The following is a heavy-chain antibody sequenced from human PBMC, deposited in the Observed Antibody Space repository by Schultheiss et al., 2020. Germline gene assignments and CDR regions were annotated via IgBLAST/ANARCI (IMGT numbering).Heavy chain of an antibody. CDR2: IYSGGST. CDR1: GFTVSSNY. D-gene: IGHD6-6*01. V-gene: IGHV3-66*01. J-gene: IGHJ4*02. Sequence: GGSLRLSCAASGFTVSSNYMTWVRQAPGKGLEWVSLIYSGGSTYYADSVKGRFTISRDNAKNSLYLQMNSLRAEDTAVYYCARDKIGSIAARPVDYWGQGTLVTVSS. CDR3: ARDKIGSIAARPVDY.